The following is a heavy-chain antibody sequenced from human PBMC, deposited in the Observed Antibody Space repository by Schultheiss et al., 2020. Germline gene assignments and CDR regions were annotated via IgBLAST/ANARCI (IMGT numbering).Heavy chain of an antibody. J-gene: IGHJ4*02. Sequence: SQTLSLTCAISGDSVSSNSACWNWIRQSPSRGLEWLGKTCYRSKWLTAYAISAKSRIIINPDTSKNQFSLQLNSVTPEDTAVYYCAKGVLWFGELLGYWGQGTLVTVSS. V-gene: IGHV6-1*01. D-gene: IGHD3-10*01. CDR3: AKGVLWFGELLGY. CDR2: TCYRSKWLT. CDR1: GDSVSSNSAC.